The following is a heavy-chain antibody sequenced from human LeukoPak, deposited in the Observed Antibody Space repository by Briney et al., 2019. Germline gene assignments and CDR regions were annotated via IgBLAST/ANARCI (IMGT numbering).Heavy chain of an antibody. CDR3: ARESASGGYYDYYYGMDV. J-gene: IGHJ6*02. V-gene: IGHV3-33*01. CDR1: GFTFSSYG. CDR2: IWYDGSNK. Sequence: GGSLRLSCAASGFTFSSYGMHWVRQAPGKGLEWVAVIWYDGSNKYYADSVKGQFTISGDNSKNTLYLQMNSLRAEDTAVYYCARESASGGYYDYYYGMDVWGQGTTVTVSS. D-gene: IGHD1-26*01.